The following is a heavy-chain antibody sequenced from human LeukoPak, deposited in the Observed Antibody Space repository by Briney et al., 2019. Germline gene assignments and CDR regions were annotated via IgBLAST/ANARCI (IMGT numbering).Heavy chain of an antibody. D-gene: IGHD2-15*01. CDR3: ARGSVVAATQMTPPRQYFDY. Sequence: PSETLSLTCTVSGGSISSYYWSWIRQPPGKGLEWIGYIYYSGSTNYNPSLKSRVTISVDTSKNQFSLKLSSVTAADTAVYYCARGSVVAATQMTPPRQYFDYWGQGTLVTVSS. CDR2: IYYSGST. CDR1: GGSISSYY. J-gene: IGHJ4*02. V-gene: IGHV4-59*01.